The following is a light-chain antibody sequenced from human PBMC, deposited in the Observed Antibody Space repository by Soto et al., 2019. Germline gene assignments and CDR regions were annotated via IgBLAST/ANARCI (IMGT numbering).Light chain of an antibody. CDR2: GAA. J-gene: IGKJ1*01. Sequence: EIVMTQSPATLSVSPGERATLSCRASQSVSSNLAWYQQKLGQAPRLLIYGAATRATAIPARFSGSGSGTEFTLTISSLQSEDFAVYYCQQYNNRPPVFGQGTKVDIK. CDR3: QQYNNRPPV. CDR1: QSVSSN. V-gene: IGKV3-15*01.